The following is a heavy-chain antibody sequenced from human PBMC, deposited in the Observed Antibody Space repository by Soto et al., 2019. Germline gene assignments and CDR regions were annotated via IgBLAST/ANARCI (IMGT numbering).Heavy chain of an antibody. D-gene: IGHD6-13*01. Sequence: GASVKVSCKASGGTFSSYAISWVRQAPGQGLEWMGGIIPIFGTANYAQKFQGRVTITADESTSTAYMELSSLRSEDTAVYYCAAGAGYSSSWYSVYWGQGTLVTVSS. CDR1: GGTFSSYA. CDR2: IIPIFGTA. CDR3: AAGAGYSSSWYSVY. J-gene: IGHJ4*02. V-gene: IGHV1-69*13.